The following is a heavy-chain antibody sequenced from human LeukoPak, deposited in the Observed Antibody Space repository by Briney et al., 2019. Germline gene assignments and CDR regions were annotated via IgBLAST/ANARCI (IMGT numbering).Heavy chain of an antibody. D-gene: IGHD6-13*01. CDR1: GFTFSSYS. CDR2: ISSSSSYI. Sequence: GGSLRLSCAASGFTFSSYSMNWVRQAPGKGLEWVSSISSSSSYIYYAESVKGRFTISRDNAKNSLYLQMNSLRAEDTAVYYCARDVAAAGTNYWGQGTLVTVSS. J-gene: IGHJ4*02. V-gene: IGHV3-21*01. CDR3: ARDVAAAGTNY.